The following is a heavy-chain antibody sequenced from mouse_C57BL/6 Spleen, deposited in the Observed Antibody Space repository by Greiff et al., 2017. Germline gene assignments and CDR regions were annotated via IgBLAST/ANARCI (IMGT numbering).Heavy chain of an antibody. J-gene: IGHJ4*01. V-gene: IGHV1-64*01. CDR2: IHPNSGST. CDR3: ARERDYDSYYYAMDY. Sequence: VQLQQPGAELVKPGASVKLSCKASGYTFTSYWMHWVKQRPGQGLEWIGMIHPNSGSTNYNEKFKSKATLTVDKSSSTAYMQLSSLTSEDSAVYYCARERDYDSYYYAMDYWGQGTSVTVSS. D-gene: IGHD2-4*01. CDR1: GYTFTSYW.